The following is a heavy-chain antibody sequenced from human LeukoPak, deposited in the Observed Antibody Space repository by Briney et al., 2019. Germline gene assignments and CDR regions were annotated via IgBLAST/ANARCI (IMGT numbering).Heavy chain of an antibody. D-gene: IGHD1-26*01. Sequence: GGSLRLSCAASGFTFSSYAMSWVRQAPGKGLEWVSGISGSGSSRYYVDSVKGRFTISRDNAKNTLYLQMNSLKAEDSAMYYCARNYNGMSNWGQGTLVIVSS. CDR2: ISGSGSSR. CDR3: ARNYNGMSN. CDR1: GFTFSSYA. J-gene: IGHJ4*02. V-gene: IGHV3-23*01.